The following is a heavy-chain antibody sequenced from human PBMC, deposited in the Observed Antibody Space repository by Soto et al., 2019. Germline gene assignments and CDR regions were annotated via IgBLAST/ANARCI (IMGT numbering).Heavy chain of an antibody. Sequence: QVQLVRSGAEVKKPGASVKVSCKASGYTFTSYDINWVRQATGQGLEWMGWMNPNSGNTGYAQKFQGRVTMTRNTSISTAYMELSSLRSEDTAVYYCARARYYYGSGSYYRFDPWGQGTLVTVSS. V-gene: IGHV1-8*01. CDR2: MNPNSGNT. CDR3: ARARYYYGSGSYYRFDP. CDR1: GYTFTSYD. J-gene: IGHJ5*02. D-gene: IGHD3-10*01.